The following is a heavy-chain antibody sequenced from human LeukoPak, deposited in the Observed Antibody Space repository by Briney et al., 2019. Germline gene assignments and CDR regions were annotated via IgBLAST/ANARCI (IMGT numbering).Heavy chain of an antibody. V-gene: IGHV3-23*05. CDR1: GFTFSGYA. J-gene: IGHJ4*02. Sequence: HAGGSLRLSCVASGFTFSGYAMNWVRQAPGKGLEWVSTFKTKYHQVYYAESVRGRFTISTDNSRNTVFLQMNSLRADDTALYYCARSVPDYTRFDYWGQGALVTVSS. CDR3: ARSVPDYTRFDY. D-gene: IGHD4-11*01. CDR2: FKTKYHQV.